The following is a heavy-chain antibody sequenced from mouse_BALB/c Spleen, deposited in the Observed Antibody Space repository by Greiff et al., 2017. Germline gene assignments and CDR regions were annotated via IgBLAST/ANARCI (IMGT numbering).Heavy chain of an antibody. CDR1: GFTFSSFG. CDR3: ARGEAWFAY. V-gene: IGHV5-17*02. Sequence: EVKLMESGGGLVQPGGSRNLSCAASGFTFSSFGMHWVRQAPEKGLEWVAYISSGSSTIYYADTVKGRFTISRDNPKNTLFLQMTSLRSEDTAMYYCARGEAWFAYWGQGTLVTVSA. CDR2: ISSGSSTI. J-gene: IGHJ3*01.